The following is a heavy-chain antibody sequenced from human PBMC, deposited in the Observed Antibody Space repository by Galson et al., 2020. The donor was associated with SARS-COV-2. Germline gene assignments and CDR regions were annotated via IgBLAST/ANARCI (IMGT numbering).Heavy chain of an antibody. CDR2: INYRGTT. Sequence: ASETLSLTCTVSGGSIGSGSYFWTWIRHHPRKGLEWIGNINYRGTTNYNPSLMSRLTISTDTSTNQFSLKLSSMTAADTAVYYCARDQVPKMVTATQKLQYYGMDVWGQGTTVTV. V-gene: IGHV4-31*03. D-gene: IGHD2-21*02. J-gene: IGHJ6*02. CDR3: ARDQVPKMVTATQKLQYYGMDV. CDR1: GGSIGSGSYF.